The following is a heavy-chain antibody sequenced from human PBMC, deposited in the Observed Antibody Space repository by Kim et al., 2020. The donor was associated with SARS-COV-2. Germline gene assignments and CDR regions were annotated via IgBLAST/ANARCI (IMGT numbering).Heavy chain of an antibody. J-gene: IGHJ5*02. CDR2: IYYSGST. CDR1: GGSVSSGSYY. CDR3: ARSGVRFGDEGQFDP. D-gene: IGHD3-10*01. V-gene: IGHV4-61*01. Sequence: SETLSLTCTVSGGSVSSGSYYWSWIRQPPGKGLEWIGYIYYSGSTNYNPSLKSRVTISVDTSKNQFSLKLSSVTAADTAVYYCARSGVRFGDEGQFDPWGQGTLVTVSS.